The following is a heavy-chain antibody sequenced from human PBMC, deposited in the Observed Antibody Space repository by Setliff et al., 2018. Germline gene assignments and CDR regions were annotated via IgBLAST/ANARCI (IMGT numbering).Heavy chain of an antibody. V-gene: IGHV4-31*11. J-gene: IGHJ4*02. Sequence: SETLSLTCAVSGGSISSSNWWSWVRQHPGKGLEWIGYIYYSGSTYYNPSLKSRVTISVDTSKNQFSLKLRSVTAADTALYYCARQATNYWGQGTLVTVSS. CDR1: GGSISSSNW. CDR2: IYYSGST. CDR3: ARQATNY.